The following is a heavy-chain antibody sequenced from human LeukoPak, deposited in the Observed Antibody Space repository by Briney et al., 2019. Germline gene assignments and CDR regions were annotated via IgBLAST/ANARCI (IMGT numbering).Heavy chain of an antibody. CDR2: IIPIFGTA. V-gene: IGHV1-69*01. CDR3: ARDRGYSGSREYYYYMDV. Sequence: SAKVSCKASGGTFSSYAISWVRQAPGQGLEWMGGIIPIFGTANYAQKFQGRVTITADESTSTAYMELSSLRSEDTAVYYCARDRGYSGSREYYYYMDVWGKGTTVTVSS. D-gene: IGHD5-12*01. CDR1: GGTFSSYA. J-gene: IGHJ6*03.